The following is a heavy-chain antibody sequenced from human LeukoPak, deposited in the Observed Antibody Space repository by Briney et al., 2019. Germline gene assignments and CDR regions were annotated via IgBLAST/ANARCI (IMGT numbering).Heavy chain of an antibody. Sequence: SETLSLTCTVSGGSISSYYWSWIRQPPGKGLEWIGYIYYSGSTNYNPSLKSRVTISVDTSKNQFSLKLSSVTAADTAVYYCARDKGILWFGELYFDYWGQGTLVTVSS. J-gene: IGHJ4*02. V-gene: IGHV4-59*12. CDR2: IYYSGST. CDR3: ARDKGILWFGELYFDY. D-gene: IGHD3-10*01. CDR1: GGSISSYY.